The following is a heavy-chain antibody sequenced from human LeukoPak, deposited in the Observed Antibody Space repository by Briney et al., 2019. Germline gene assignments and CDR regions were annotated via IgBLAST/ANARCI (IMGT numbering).Heavy chain of an antibody. J-gene: IGHJ5*02. V-gene: IGHV1-46*01. Sequence: GASVKLSCNASGYTFTSYYMHWVRQAPGQGLEWMGIINPSGGSTSYAQKFHGRVTMTRDTSTSAVYMELSSLRSEDTAVYYCARGVHFRKYDSNQNCFDPWGQGILVSVTS. D-gene: IGHD3-22*01. CDR3: ARGVHFRKYDSNQNCFDP. CDR1: GYTFTSYY. CDR2: INPSGGST.